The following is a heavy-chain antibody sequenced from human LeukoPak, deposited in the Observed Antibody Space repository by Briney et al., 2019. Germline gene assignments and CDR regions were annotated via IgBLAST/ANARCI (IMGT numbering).Heavy chain of an antibody. J-gene: IGHJ4*02. D-gene: IGHD3-22*01. CDR1: GFTVSSNY. Sequence: GGSLRLSCAASGFTVSSNYISSVRQAPGKWLELVSLIYSGSSTNSADSVKGRFTTSRDNSKHTLYLQMNSLRAEDTAVYYCARGPRPGSSGYPNLDDWGQGTLVTVSS. CDR2: IYSGSST. V-gene: IGHV3-53*01. CDR3: ARGPRPGSSGYPNLDD.